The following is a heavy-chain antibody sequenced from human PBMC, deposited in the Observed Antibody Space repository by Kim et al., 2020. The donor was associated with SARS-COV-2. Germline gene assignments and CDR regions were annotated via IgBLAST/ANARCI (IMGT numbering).Heavy chain of an antibody. CDR3: ARCGLGGSSGWYHKWFDP. V-gene: IGHV5-10-1*01. D-gene: IGHD6-19*01. CDR2: IDPSDSYT. J-gene: IGHJ5*02. CDR1: GYSFTSYW. Sequence: GESLKISCKGSGYSFTSYWISWVRQMPGKGLEWMGRIDPSDSYTNYAPSFQGHVTISADKSISTAYLQWSKLKASDTAMYYCARCGLGGSSGWYHKWFDPWGQGTLVTVSS.